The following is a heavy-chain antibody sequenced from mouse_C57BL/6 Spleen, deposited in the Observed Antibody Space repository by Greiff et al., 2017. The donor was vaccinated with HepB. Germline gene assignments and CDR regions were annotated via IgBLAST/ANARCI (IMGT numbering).Heavy chain of an antibody. V-gene: IGHV6-6*01. CDR3: TRRLDGYYPRAMDY. CDR1: GFTFSDAW. CDR2: IRNKANNHAT. Sequence: EVQLVESGGGLVQPGGSMKLSCAASGFTFSDAWMDWVRQSPEKGLEWVAEIRNKANNHATYYAESVKGRFTISRDDSKSSVYLQMNSLRAEDTGIYYCTRRLDGYYPRAMDYWGQGTSVTVSS. J-gene: IGHJ4*01. D-gene: IGHD2-3*01.